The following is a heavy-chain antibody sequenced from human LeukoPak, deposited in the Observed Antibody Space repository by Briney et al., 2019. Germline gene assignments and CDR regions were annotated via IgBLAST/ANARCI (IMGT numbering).Heavy chain of an antibody. CDR3: AREKRLRDGYKTLYYFDY. Sequence: SETLSLTCTVSGGSISSYYWSWIRQPPGKGLEWIGYICYSGSTNYNPSLKSRVTISVDTSKNQFSLKLSSVTAADTAVYYCAREKRLRDGYKTLYYFDYWGQGTLVTVSS. D-gene: IGHD5-24*01. CDR1: GGSISSYY. V-gene: IGHV4-59*01. CDR2: ICYSGST. J-gene: IGHJ4*02.